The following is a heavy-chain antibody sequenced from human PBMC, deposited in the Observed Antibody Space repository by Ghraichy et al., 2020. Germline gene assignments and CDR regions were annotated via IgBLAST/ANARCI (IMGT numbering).Heavy chain of an antibody. J-gene: IGHJ5*02. CDR2: IGASGGAT. V-gene: IGHV3-23*01. Sequence: GGSLRLSCAASGLTFSNYAMTWVRQAPGKGLEWVSGIGASGGATYYADSVKGRFTISRDNSKSTLYLQMNSLRAEDTAIYYCAKAWGYCSGGTRTSYNWFDPWGQGTLVTVSS. D-gene: IGHD2-15*01. CDR3: AKAWGYCSGGTRTSYNWFDP. CDR1: GLTFSNYA.